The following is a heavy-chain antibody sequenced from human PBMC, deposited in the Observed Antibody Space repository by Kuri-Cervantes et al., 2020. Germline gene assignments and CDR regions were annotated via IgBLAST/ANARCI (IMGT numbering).Heavy chain of an antibody. CDR1: GFIFSSYA. D-gene: IGHD3-16*01. J-gene: IGHJ5*02. Sequence: GGSLRLSCAASGFIFSSYAMSWIRQAPGKGLEWVSYISSSGSTIYYADSVKGRFTISRDNAKNSLYLQMNSLRAEDTAVYYCARDSRGRSNWFDPWGQGTLVTVSS. CDR3: ARDSRGRSNWFDP. CDR2: ISSSGSTI. V-gene: IGHV3-11*01.